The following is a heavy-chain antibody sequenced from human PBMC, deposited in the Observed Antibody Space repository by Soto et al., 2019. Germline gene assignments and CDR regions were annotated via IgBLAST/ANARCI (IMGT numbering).Heavy chain of an antibody. Sequence: ASVKVSCKASGYTFTSYYMHWVRQAPGQGLEWMGIINPSGGSTSYAQKFQGRVTMTRDTSTSIVYMELSSLRSEDTAVYYCARDQGTAMPYDAFDIWGQGTMVTVSS. CDR2: INPSGGST. J-gene: IGHJ3*02. CDR1: GYTFTSYY. V-gene: IGHV1-46*01. D-gene: IGHD5-18*01. CDR3: ARDQGTAMPYDAFDI.